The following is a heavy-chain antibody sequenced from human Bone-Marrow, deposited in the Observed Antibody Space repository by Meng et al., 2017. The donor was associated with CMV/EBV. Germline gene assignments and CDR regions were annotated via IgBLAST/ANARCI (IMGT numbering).Heavy chain of an antibody. CDR3: ARASGYYINAFDL. D-gene: IGHD2/OR15-2a*01. J-gene: IGHJ3*01. CDR2: INHSGST. CDR1: GGSFSGYY. V-gene: IGHV4-34*01. Sequence: SQTLSLTCAVYGGSFSGYYWSWIRQPPGKGLEWIGEINHSGSTNYSPSLKSRVTISVDTSKNLFSLKLSSVTAADTAVYYCARASGYYINAFDLWDQGIMVTVSS.